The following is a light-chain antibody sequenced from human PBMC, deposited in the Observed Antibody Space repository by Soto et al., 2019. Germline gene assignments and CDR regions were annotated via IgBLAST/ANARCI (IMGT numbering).Light chain of an antibody. V-gene: IGLV2-14*01. Sequence: QSALTQPASVSGSPGQSITISCTGTSSDVGAYNYVSWYQHHPGKVPKLLIYEVTNRPSGVSDRFSGSKSDNTASLTISGLQAEDEADYYCSSKRDSSTLFVFGTGTKLTVL. CDR2: EVT. CDR3: SSKRDSSTLFV. J-gene: IGLJ1*01. CDR1: SSDVGAYNY.